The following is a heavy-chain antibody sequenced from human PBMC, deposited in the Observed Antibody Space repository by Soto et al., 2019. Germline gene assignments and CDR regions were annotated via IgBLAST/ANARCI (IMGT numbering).Heavy chain of an antibody. Sequence: GGSLRLSCAVSGLTFTSFAMNWVRQAPGKGLEWVSTISVSGAYTYYADSVKGRFTISRDNSKNTLYLQMNSLRADDTAMYYCATRHLEHCRGGTCNPFDFWGQGTLVTVSS. CDR1: GLTFTSFA. J-gene: IGHJ4*02. D-gene: IGHD2-15*01. CDR2: ISVSGAYT. CDR3: ATRHLEHCRGGTCNPFDF. V-gene: IGHV3-23*01.